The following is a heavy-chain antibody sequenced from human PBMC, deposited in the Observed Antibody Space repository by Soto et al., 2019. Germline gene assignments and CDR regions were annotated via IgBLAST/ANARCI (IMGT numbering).Heavy chain of an antibody. CDR1: GVSIGSGLW. CDR3: ASQRSYRIDY. V-gene: IGHV4-4*02. Sequence: QVQLQESGPGLAMPSGTLSLTCDVSGVSIGSGLWWSWVRQPPGEGLEWLGEIFHSGATNYNPSLRSRVTISLDNSKNQFSLKMSSVTAADTALYYCASQRSYRIDYWGQGILVTVTS. J-gene: IGHJ4*02. CDR2: IFHSGAT.